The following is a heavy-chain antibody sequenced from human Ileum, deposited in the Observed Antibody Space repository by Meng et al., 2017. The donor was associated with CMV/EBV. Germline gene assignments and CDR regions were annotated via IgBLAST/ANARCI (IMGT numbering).Heavy chain of an antibody. CDR2: INSNSGTT. CDR1: GYTLTADF. CDR3: VAYIGSSYWFDP. V-gene: IGHV1-2*02. J-gene: IGHJ5*02. D-gene: IGHD6-6*01. Sequence: ASVKVSCKASGYTLTADFMFWVRQAPGQGLEWMGWINSNSGTTNYAQKFQGRITMTWDKSISAVYMDLSSLRSDDTAVYYCVAYIGSSYWFDPWGQGTLVTVSS.